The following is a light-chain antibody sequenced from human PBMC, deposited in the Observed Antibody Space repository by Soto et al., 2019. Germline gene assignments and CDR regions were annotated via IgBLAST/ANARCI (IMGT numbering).Light chain of an antibody. CDR3: GTWDSSLSGGSWV. Sequence: QSVLTQPPSVSAAPGQKVTISCSGSSSNIGNDYVSWYQHLPGAAPILLIYDNNKRPSGIPARFSGSKSGTSATLGITGLQTGDEADYYCGTWDSSLSGGSWVFGGGTKLTVL. CDR2: DNN. V-gene: IGLV1-51*01. J-gene: IGLJ3*02. CDR1: SSNIGNDY.